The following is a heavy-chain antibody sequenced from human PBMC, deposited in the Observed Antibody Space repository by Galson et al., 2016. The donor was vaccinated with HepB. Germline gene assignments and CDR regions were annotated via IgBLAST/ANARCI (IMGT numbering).Heavy chain of an antibody. CDR2: MNPNTANT. CDR1: GYTFTSYD. Sequence: SVKVSCKASGYTFTSYDINWVRQATGQGLEWMGWMNPNTANTGLAQKFQGRVTMTRNTSLTTAYMELSSLRSEDPAVYYCATLQRRFFVYRVGPHEAFDFWGQGTMVTVSS. J-gene: IGHJ3*01. CDR3: ATLQRRFFVYRVGPHEAFDF. D-gene: IGHD3-3*01. V-gene: IGHV1-8*01.